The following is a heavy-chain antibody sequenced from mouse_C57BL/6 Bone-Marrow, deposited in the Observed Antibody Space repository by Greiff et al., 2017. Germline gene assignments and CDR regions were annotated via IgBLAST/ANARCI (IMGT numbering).Heavy chain of an antibody. V-gene: IGHV5-12*01. CDR3: ASPYPSGTGAMDY. J-gene: IGHJ4*01. CDR1: GFTFSDYH. D-gene: IGHD2-10*02. CDR2: ISNGGGST. Sequence: EVQLVESGGGLVQPGGSLKLSCAASGFTFSDYHMYWVRQTPEKRLEWVAYISNGGGSTYYPDTVKGRFTISRDNAKNTLYLQMSRLKSEDTAMYYCASPYPSGTGAMDYWGQGTSVTVSS.